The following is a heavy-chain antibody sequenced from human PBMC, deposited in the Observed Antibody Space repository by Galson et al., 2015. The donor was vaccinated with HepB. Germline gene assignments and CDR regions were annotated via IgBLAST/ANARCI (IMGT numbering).Heavy chain of an antibody. J-gene: IGHJ5*02. V-gene: IGHV3-30*18. CDR3: AKVSLVGATTRWNWFDP. CDR1: GFTFSSYG. Sequence: SLRLSCAASGFTFSSYGMHWVRQAPGKGLEWVAVISYDGSNKYYADSVKGRFTISRDNSKNTLYLQMNSLRAEDTAVYYCAKVSLVGATTRWNWFDPWGQGTLVTVSS. D-gene: IGHD1-26*01. CDR2: ISYDGSNK.